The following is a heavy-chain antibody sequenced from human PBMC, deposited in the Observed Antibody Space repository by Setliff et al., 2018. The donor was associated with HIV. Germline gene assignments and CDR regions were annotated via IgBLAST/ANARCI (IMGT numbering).Heavy chain of an antibody. CDR3: AKGFRPVDTALVSGPTY. V-gene: IGHV3-23*01. CDR2: ITSGGST. J-gene: IGHJ4*02. CDR1: GFTFSSYA. D-gene: IGHD5-18*01. Sequence: PGGSLRLSCAASGFTFSSYAMSRVRQTPEKGLEWVSIITSGGSTYYADSAKGRFIISRDNSQNTLYLQMNSLRADDTAIYYCAKGFRPVDTALVSGPTYWGQGIRVTVSS.